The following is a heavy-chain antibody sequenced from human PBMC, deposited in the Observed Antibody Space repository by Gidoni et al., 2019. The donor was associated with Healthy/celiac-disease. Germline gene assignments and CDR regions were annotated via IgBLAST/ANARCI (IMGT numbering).Heavy chain of an antibody. J-gene: IGHJ4*02. CDR1: GFTFSSYS. V-gene: IGHV3-48*01. CDR3: ARGPDIVVVVAATDY. Sequence: EVQLVESGGGLVQPGGSLRLSCAASGFTFSSYSMNWVRQAPGKGLEWVSYISSSSSTIYYADSVKGRFTISRDNAKNSLYLQMNSLRAEDTAVYYCARGPDIVVVVAATDYWGQGTLVTVSS. CDR2: ISSSSSTI. D-gene: IGHD2-15*01.